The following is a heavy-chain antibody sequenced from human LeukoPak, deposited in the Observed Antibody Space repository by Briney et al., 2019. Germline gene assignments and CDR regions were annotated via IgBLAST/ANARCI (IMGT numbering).Heavy chain of an antibody. CDR1: GGSISSSSYY. J-gene: IGHJ4*02. CDR3: ARRARSPYYYDSSGYYYYFDY. D-gene: IGHD3-22*01. Sequence: SETLSLTCTVSGGSISSSSYYWGWIRQPPGKGLEWIGSIYYSGSTYYNPSLESRVTISVDTSKNQFSLKLSSVTAADTAVYYCARRARSPYYYDSSGYYYYFDYWGQGTLVTVSS. V-gene: IGHV4-39*01. CDR2: IYYSGST.